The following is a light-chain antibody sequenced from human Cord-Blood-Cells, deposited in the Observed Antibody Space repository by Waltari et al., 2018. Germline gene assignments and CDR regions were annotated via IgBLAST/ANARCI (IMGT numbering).Light chain of an antibody. CDR3: QQYYSTPHT. Sequence: DIVMTQSPDSLAVSLGERATINCKSSQSVLYSSNNKNYLAWYQQKPGQSPKLLIYWASTRESGVPDRFSGRGSGTDFTLTISSLQAEDVAVYYCQQYYSTPHTFGQGTKLEIK. CDR1: QSVLYSSNNKNY. V-gene: IGKV4-1*01. J-gene: IGKJ2*01. CDR2: WAS.